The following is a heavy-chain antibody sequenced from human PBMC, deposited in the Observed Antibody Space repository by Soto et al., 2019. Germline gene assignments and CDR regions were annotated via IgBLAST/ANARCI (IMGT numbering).Heavy chain of an antibody. CDR2: IIPIFGTA. V-gene: IGHV1-69*01. Sequence: QVQLVQSGAEVKKPGSSVKVSCKASGGTFSSYAISWVRQAPGQGLEWMGGIIPIFGTANYAQKFQGRVTITADESTSTAYMDLSSLRSEDTAVYYCARDVTGYSYGYYVYWGQGTLVTVSS. CDR1: GGTFSSYA. D-gene: IGHD5-18*01. CDR3: ARDVTGYSYGYYVY. J-gene: IGHJ4*02.